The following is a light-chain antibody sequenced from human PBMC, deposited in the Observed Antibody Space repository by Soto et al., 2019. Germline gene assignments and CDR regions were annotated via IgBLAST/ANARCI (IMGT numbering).Light chain of an antibody. CDR1: SSDVGIYNP. V-gene: IGLV2-23*03. Sequence: QSVLTQPASVSGSPGQSITISCTVTSSDVGIYNPVSWYQQHPGKAPKLMIYEGSKRPSGVSNRFSGSKSGNTASLTISGLQAEDEADYYCCSYANSGTFVVFGGGTKLTVL. CDR3: CSYANSGTFVV. J-gene: IGLJ2*01. CDR2: EGS.